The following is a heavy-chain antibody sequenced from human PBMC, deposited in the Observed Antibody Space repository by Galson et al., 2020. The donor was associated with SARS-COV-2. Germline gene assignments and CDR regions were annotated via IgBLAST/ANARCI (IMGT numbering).Heavy chain of an antibody. CDR1: GFSLSTSGVG. V-gene: IGHV2-5*02. CDR3: ANYRPAINWFDS. D-gene: IGHD1-7*01. J-gene: IGHJ5*01. Sequence: SGPTLVKPTQTLTLTCTFSGFSLSTSGVGVGWIRQPPGTALEWLALIYWDDDKRYSPSLKSRLTITKDTSTNQVVLTMTNMDPVDTATYYCANYRPAINWFDSWGQGTLVTVFS. CDR2: IYWDDDK.